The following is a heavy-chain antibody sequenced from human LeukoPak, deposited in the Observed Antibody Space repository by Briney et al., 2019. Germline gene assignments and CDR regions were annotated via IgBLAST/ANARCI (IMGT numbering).Heavy chain of an antibody. D-gene: IGHD2-21*02. J-gene: IGHJ4*02. CDR2: ISGSGDST. CDR3: AKNRLLNCRGDCYIFDY. CDR1: GFTLRSYV. Sequence: GGSLRLSCVASGFTLRSYVMNWVRQTPGKGLEWVSSISGSGDSTFYADSVKGRFSISRDNSKNTLYLQVNGLRTEDTAVYYCAKNRLLNCRGDCYIFDYWGQGTVVTVSS. V-gene: IGHV3-23*01.